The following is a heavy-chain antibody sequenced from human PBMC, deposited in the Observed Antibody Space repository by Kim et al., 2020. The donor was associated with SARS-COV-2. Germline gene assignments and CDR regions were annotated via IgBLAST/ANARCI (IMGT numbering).Heavy chain of an antibody. V-gene: IGHV4-39*01. CDR3: ARDYYDSIRSDAFDI. J-gene: IGHJ3*02. Sequence: RKRRVTISVYTTKNQFSLKLSSVTATDTAVYYCARDYYDSIRSDAFDIWGQGTMVTVSS. D-gene: IGHD3-22*01.